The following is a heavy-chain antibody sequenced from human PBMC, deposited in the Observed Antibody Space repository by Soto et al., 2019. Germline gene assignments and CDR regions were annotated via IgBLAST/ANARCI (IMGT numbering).Heavy chain of an antibody. Sequence: SVKVSCKASGYTFTSYAISWVRQAPGQGLEWMGGIIPIFGTANYAQKFQGRVTITADESTSTAYMELSSLRSEDTAVYYCARVPRYDSSGYYYFDYWGQGTLVTVSS. V-gene: IGHV1-69*13. CDR2: IIPIFGTA. CDR1: GYTFTSYA. CDR3: ARVPRYDSSGYYYFDY. D-gene: IGHD3-22*01. J-gene: IGHJ4*02.